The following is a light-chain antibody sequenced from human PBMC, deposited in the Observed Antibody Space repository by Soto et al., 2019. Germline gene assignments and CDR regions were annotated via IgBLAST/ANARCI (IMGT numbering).Light chain of an antibody. CDR1: QDIAGY. J-gene: IGKJ5*01. Sequence: DIQVTQSPSSVSASVGDRVTITCRESQDIAGYLAWYQHKPGRTPELLIHGASRLQSGVPARFSGSGSGTDFTLSINSLQPEDFATYYCQQAYSFPITFGQGTRLDI. CDR3: QQAYSFPIT. CDR2: GAS. V-gene: IGKV1D-12*01.